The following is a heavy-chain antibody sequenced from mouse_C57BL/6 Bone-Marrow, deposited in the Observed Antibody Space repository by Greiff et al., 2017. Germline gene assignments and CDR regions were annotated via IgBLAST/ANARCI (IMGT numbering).Heavy chain of an antibody. J-gene: IGHJ3*01. Sequence: QVQLKQSGAELMKPGASVKLSCKATGYTFTGYWIEWVKQRPGHGLEWIGEILPGSGSTNYNEKFKGKATFTADTSSNTAYMQRSSRTTEDSAIYYCASGFLRRKFAYWGQGTLVTVSA. CDR1: GYTFTGYW. CDR2: ILPGSGST. V-gene: IGHV1-9*01. D-gene: IGHD2-12*01. CDR3: ASGFLRRKFAY.